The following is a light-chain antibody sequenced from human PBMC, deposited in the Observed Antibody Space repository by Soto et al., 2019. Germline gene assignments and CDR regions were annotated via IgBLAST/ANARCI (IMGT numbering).Light chain of an antibody. V-gene: IGKV1-33*01. CDR3: QQYDTLIT. Sequence: DIQMTQSPSSLSASVGDRVTITCQASQDLSNFLNWYQQKPGKGPKVLIYDASKLETGVPSRFSGSGSGTVFTFTISSLQPEDIATYYCQQYDTLITFGQGTRLEIK. CDR2: DAS. J-gene: IGKJ5*01. CDR1: QDLSNF.